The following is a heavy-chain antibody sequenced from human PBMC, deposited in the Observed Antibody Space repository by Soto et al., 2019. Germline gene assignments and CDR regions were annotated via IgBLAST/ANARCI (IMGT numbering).Heavy chain of an antibody. Sequence: ASVKVSCKASGYTFTSYDINWVRQATGQGLEWMGWMNPNSGNTGYAQKLQGRVTVTRDTSISTAYMELSSLRSEDTAVYYCAREKSSRGYYYGMDVWGQGTTVTVSS. V-gene: IGHV1-8*01. CDR1: GYTFTSYD. CDR3: AREKSSRGYYYGMDV. D-gene: IGHD6-13*01. CDR2: MNPNSGNT. J-gene: IGHJ6*02.